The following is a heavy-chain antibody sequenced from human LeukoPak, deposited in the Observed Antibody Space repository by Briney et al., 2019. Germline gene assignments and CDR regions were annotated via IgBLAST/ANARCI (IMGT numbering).Heavy chain of an antibody. D-gene: IGHD2-2*01. J-gene: IGHJ6*03. CDR2: INLNSGNT. Sequence: ASVKVSCKASGYTFTGYYMHWVRQAPGQGLEWMGWINLNSGNTGYAQKFQGRVTMTRNTSISTAYMELSSLRSEDTAVYYCARGLLSVVVPAPYYMDVWGKGTTVTVSS. CDR1: GYTFTGYY. CDR3: ARGLLSVVVPAPYYMDV. V-gene: IGHV1-8*02.